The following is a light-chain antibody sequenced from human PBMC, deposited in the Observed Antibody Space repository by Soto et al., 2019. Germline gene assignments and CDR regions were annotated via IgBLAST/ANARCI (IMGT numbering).Light chain of an antibody. CDR1: SSNIGSNT. V-gene: IGLV1-44*01. Sequence: QSVLTQPPSASGTPGQRVTISCSGSSSNIGSNTVNWYQQLPGTAPKLLIYSNNQRPSGVPARFSGSKSGTSASLAISGLHFEDEADYYCAAWDDSLNGYVFGTGTKVTVL. CDR3: AAWDDSLNGYV. CDR2: SNN. J-gene: IGLJ1*01.